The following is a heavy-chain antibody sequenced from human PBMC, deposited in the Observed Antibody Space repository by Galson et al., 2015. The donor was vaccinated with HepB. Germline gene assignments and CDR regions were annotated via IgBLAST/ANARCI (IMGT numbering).Heavy chain of an antibody. CDR2: ISAANGNT. V-gene: IGHV1-3*01. Sequence: SVKVSCKASGYTFTRNDIHWVRQAPGQRLEWMGWISAANGNTSYSQKFQGRVSITRDTSATTVNMELSSLRSEDTAVYYCARDHTWEKPLDYWGQGTLVTVSS. D-gene: IGHD1-26*01. J-gene: IGHJ4*02. CDR1: GYTFTRND. CDR3: ARDHTWEKPLDY.